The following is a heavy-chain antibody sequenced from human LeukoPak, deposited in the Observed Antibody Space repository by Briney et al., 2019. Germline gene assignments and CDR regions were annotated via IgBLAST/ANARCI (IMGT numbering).Heavy chain of an antibody. J-gene: IGHJ5*02. V-gene: IGHV4-34*01. CDR1: GGSFSGYY. Sequence: SETLSLTCAVYGGSFSGYYWSWIRQPPGKGLEWIGEINHSGSTNSNPSLKSRVTISVDTSKNQFSLKLSSVTAADTAVSYCARRVVVVAATERCDWFDPWGQGTLVTASS. CDR3: ARRVVVVAATERCDWFDP. CDR2: INHSGST. D-gene: IGHD2-15*01.